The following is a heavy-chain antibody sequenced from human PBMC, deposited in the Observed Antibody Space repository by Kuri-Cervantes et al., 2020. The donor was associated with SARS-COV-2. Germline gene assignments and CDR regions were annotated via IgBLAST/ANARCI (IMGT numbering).Heavy chain of an antibody. Sequence: GGSLRLSCAASGFTFSSYGMHWVRQAPGKGLEWVSVISGSGGSTYYADSVKGRFTISRDNSKNTLYLQMNSLRAEDTAVYYCAKGGVVMFDYWGQGTLVTVSS. CDR1: GFTFSSYG. CDR2: ISGSGGST. CDR3: AKGGVVMFDY. V-gene: IGHV3-23*01. D-gene: IGHD3-3*01. J-gene: IGHJ4*02.